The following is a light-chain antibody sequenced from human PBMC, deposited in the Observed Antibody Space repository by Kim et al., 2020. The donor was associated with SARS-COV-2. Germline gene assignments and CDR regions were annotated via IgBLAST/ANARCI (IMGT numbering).Light chain of an antibody. J-gene: IGLJ3*02. Sequence: SVKLTCTLSSGHSKYAIAWHQQQPQKGPRYLVKLNSDGSHNKGDGIPDRFSGSSSGAERYLIISSLQSEDEADYYCQTWGTGIWVFGGGTQLTVL. CDR1: SGHSKYA. CDR2: LNSDGSH. V-gene: IGLV4-69*01. CDR3: QTWGTGIWV.